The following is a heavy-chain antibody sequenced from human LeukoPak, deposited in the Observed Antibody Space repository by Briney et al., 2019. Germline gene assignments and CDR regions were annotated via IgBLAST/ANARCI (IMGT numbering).Heavy chain of an antibody. D-gene: IGHD3-16*01. J-gene: IGHJ4*02. CDR3: AKDLGGPSGVADFDY. Sequence: GGSLRLSYAASGFTFSSYAMSWVRQAPGKGLEWVSAISGSGGSTYYADSVKGRFTISRDNSKNTLYLQMNSLRAEDTAVYYCAKDLGGPSGVADFDYWGQGTLVTVSS. CDR1: GFTFSSYA. CDR2: ISGSGGST. V-gene: IGHV3-23*01.